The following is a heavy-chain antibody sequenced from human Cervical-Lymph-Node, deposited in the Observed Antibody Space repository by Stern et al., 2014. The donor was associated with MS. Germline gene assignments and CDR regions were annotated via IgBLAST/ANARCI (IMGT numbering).Heavy chain of an antibody. D-gene: IGHD4-17*01. CDR3: ATPSTVTVGGMDV. J-gene: IGHJ6*02. V-gene: IGHV1-69*01. CDR2: IIPIFGTP. CDR1: GGTFSTQA. Sequence: VQLEESGAEVKKPGSSVKVSCKASGGTFSTQAINWVRQAPGQGLEWVGGIIPIFGTPNYAQKVQDRVTITADEATSTAYMALSSLRSEDTAVYYCATPSTVTVGGMDVWGQGTTVTVSS.